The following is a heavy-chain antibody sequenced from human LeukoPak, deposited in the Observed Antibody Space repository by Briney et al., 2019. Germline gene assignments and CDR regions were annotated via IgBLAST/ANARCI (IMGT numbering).Heavy chain of an antibody. D-gene: IGHD3-22*01. Sequence: SVTLSLTCAVYGGSFSGYYWSWIRQPPGKGLEWIGEINHSGSTNYNPSLKSRVTISVDTSKNQFSLKLSSVTAADTAVYYCARGVGSGYTDYWGQGALVTVSS. V-gene: IGHV4-34*01. CDR1: GGSFSGYY. CDR2: INHSGST. J-gene: IGHJ4*02. CDR3: ARGVGSGYTDY.